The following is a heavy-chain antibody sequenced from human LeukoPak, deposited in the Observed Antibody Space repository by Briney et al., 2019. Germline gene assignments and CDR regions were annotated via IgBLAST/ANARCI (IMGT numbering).Heavy chain of an antibody. CDR3: ARGGSSWYADY. V-gene: IGHV4-59*01. Sequence: SEALSLTCSVSGASISTYYWSWIRQPPEKGLEWIGYIHYSGSTSYNPSLKSRVTMSVDTSNDQFSLKVSSVTAADTAVYYCARGGSSWYADYWGQGTLVTVSS. J-gene: IGHJ4*02. CDR1: GASISTYY. D-gene: IGHD6-13*01. CDR2: IHYSGST.